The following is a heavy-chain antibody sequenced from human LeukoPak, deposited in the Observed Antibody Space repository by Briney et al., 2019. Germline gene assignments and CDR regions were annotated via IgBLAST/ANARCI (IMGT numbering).Heavy chain of an antibody. CDR1: GGSISSYY. CDR3: AREDGDYSFDY. V-gene: IGHV4-59*01. J-gene: IGHJ4*02. Sequence: QSSETLSLTCTVSGGSISSYYWSWIRQPPGKGLEWIGYIYYSGSTNYNPSLKSRVTISVDTSKNQFSLKLRSVTAADTAVYYCAREDGDYSFDYWGQGTLVTVSS. CDR2: IYYSGST. D-gene: IGHD4-17*01.